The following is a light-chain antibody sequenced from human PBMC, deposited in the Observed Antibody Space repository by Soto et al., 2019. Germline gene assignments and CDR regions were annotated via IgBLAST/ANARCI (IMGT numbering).Light chain of an antibody. Sequence: QSVLTQPASVSGSPGQSITIPCTGTSSDVGGYNFVSWYQQYPGKAPKLMIYDVTNRPSGVSNRFSASKSGNTASLTISGLQAEDEANYYCRSYTSSSTLVVFGGGTKVTVL. CDR2: DVT. J-gene: IGLJ2*01. CDR3: RSYTSSSTLVV. V-gene: IGLV2-14*01. CDR1: SSDVGGYNF.